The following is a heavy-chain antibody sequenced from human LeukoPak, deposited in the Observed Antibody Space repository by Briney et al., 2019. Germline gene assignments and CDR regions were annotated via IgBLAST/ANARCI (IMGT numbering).Heavy chain of an antibody. CDR3: AKDLWGPFGLDAFDI. J-gene: IGHJ3*02. CDR2: ISSSSSYI. V-gene: IGHV3-21*01. Sequence: GGSLRLSCAASGFTLSSYSMNWVRQAPGKGLEWVSSISSSSSYIYYADSVKGRFTISRDNAKNSLYLQMNSLRAEDTAVYYCAKDLWGPFGLDAFDIWGQGTMVTVSS. CDR1: GFTLSSYS. D-gene: IGHD2-21*01.